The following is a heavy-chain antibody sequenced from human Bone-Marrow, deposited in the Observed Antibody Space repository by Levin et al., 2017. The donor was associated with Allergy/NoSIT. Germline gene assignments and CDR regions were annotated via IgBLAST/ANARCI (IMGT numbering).Heavy chain of an antibody. J-gene: IGHJ3*02. Sequence: GGSLRLSCAASGFTFSTYGMNWVRQAPGKGLAWVSGIKNDGSSTNYADSVKGRFTISRDNANNMVYLQMNSLRAEDTAVFYCARTRQYNSGWFAAFDIWGQGTKVTVSS. D-gene: IGHD6-13*01. CDR3: ARTRQYNSGWFAAFDI. CDR2: IKNDGSST. V-gene: IGHV3-74*01. CDR1: GFTFSTYG.